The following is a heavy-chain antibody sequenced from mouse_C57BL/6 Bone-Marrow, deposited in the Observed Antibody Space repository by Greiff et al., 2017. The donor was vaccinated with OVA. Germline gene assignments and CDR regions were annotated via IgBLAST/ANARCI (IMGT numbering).Heavy chain of an antibody. V-gene: IGHV5-9-1*02. CDR2: ISSGGDYI. J-gene: IGHJ3*01. Sequence: DVHLVESGAGLVKPGGSLKLSCAASGFTFSSYAMSWVRQTPEKRLEWVAYISSGGDYIYYADTVKGRFTISRDNARNTLYLQMSSLKSEDTAMYYCTRDLPALFAYWGQGTLVTVSA. CDR3: TRDLPALFAY. CDR1: GFTFSSYA. D-gene: IGHD2-1*01.